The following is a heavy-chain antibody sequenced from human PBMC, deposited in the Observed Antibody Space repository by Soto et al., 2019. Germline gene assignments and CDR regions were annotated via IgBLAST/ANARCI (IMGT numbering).Heavy chain of an antibody. J-gene: IGHJ4*02. CDR1: GYTFTSYG. CDR3: ATSGSSGWYVASLYFDY. D-gene: IGHD6-19*01. V-gene: IGHV1-18*01. CDR2: ISAYNGNT. Sequence: GASVKVSCKASGYTFTSYGISWVRQAPGQGLEWMGWISAYNGNTNYAQKLQGRVTMTTDTSTSTAYMELRSLRSDDTAVYYCATSGSSGWYVASLYFDYWGQGTLVTVSS.